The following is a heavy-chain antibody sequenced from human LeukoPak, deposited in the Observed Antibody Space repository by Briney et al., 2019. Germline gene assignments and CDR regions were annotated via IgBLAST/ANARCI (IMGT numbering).Heavy chain of an antibody. CDR1: GGSISSSSYY. Sequence: PSETLSLTCTVSGGSISSSSYYWGWIRQPPGKGLEWIGSIYYSGDTNYNPSLRSRVTISVDTSKNQFSLKLTSVTAADTSVYYCARGRHLSGSTSDLSLYFDYWGQGILVTVSS. J-gene: IGHJ4*02. D-gene: IGHD2-2*01. CDR2: IYYSGDT. V-gene: IGHV4-39*07. CDR3: ARGRHLSGSTSDLSLYFDY.